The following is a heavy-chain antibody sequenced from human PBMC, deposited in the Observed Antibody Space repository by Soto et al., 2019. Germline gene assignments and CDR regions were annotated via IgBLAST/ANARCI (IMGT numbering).Heavy chain of an antibody. CDR3: ARGRGYSYGPLRCYFDY. CDR1: GGSISSGGYY. J-gene: IGHJ4*02. V-gene: IGHV4-31*03. CDR2: IYYSGRT. D-gene: IGHD5-18*01. Sequence: QVQLQESGPGLVKPSQTLSLTCTVSGGSISSGGYYWSWIRQHPGKGLEWIGYIYYSGRTYYNPSLKSRVTISEDTSKNQFSLKLSSVTAADTAVYYCARGRGYSYGPLRCYFDYWGQGTLVTVSS.